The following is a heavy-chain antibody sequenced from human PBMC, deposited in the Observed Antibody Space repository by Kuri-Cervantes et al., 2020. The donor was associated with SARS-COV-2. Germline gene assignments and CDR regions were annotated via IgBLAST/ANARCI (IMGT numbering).Heavy chain of an antibody. J-gene: IGHJ5*02. D-gene: IGHD6-13*01. V-gene: IGHV4-39*01. CDR1: GGSISSSSYY. Sequence: SETLSLTCTVSGGSISSSSYYWGWIRQPPGKGLEWIGSIYYSGSTYYNPSLKSRVTISVDTSKNQFSLKLGSVTAADTAVYYCATYGIAAAGTEFDPWGQGTLVTVSS. CDR2: IYYSGST. CDR3: ATYGIAAAGTEFDP.